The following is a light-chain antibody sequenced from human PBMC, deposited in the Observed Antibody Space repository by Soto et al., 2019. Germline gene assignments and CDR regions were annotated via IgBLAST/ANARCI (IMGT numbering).Light chain of an antibody. CDR3: SSYTTASPLGV. CDR2: DVS. CDR1: SSDVGGYEY. V-gene: IGLV2-14*03. J-gene: IGLJ1*01. Sequence: QSALTQPASVSGSPGQSITISCTGTSSDVGGYEYVSWYQQHPGKAPKRIIYDVSDRPSGVSNRVSGSKSCNTASLAISGLQAEDEADYYCSSYTTASPLGVFGTGTKLTVL.